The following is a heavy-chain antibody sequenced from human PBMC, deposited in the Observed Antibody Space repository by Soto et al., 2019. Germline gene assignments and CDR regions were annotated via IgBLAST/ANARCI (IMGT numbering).Heavy chain of an antibody. CDR2: MNPNSGNT. V-gene: IGHV1-8*01. D-gene: IGHD4-17*01. CDR3: ARWDYGVYARFDY. Sequence: QVQLVQSGAEVKKSGASVKVSCKASGYTFTSHDINWVRQATGQGLEWMGWMNPNSGNTGYAQKFQGGVTMTRNTSISTAYRELSSLRSEDTAVYYCARWDYGVYARFDYWGQGTLVTVSS. CDR1: GYTFTSHD. J-gene: IGHJ4*02.